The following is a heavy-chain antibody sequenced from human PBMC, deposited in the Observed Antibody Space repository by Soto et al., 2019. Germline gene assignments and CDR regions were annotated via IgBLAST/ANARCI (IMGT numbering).Heavy chain of an antibody. CDR1: GFTFSSYE. CDR2: ISSSGSTI. Sequence: EVQLVESGGGLVQPGGSLRLSCAASGFTFSSYEMNWVRQAPGKGLEWVSYISSSGSTIYYADSVKGRFTISRDNAKNSLYLQMNSLRAEDTAVYYCVRGTHRDGYPRDYWGQGTLVTVSS. D-gene: IGHD5-12*01. CDR3: VRGTHRDGYPRDY. V-gene: IGHV3-48*03. J-gene: IGHJ4*02.